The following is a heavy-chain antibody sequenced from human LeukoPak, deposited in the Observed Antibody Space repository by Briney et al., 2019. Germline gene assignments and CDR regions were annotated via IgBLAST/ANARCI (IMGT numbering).Heavy chain of an antibody. V-gene: IGHV4-61*08. Sequence: SETLSLTCTVSGGSISSGDYYWSWIRQPPGKGLEWIGYIYYSGSTNYNPSLKSRVTISVDTSKNQFSLKLSSVTAADTAVYYCAREFGDAFDIWGQGTMVTVSS. CDR3: AREFGDAFDI. J-gene: IGHJ3*02. D-gene: IGHD3-16*01. CDR1: GGSISSGDYY. CDR2: IYYSGST.